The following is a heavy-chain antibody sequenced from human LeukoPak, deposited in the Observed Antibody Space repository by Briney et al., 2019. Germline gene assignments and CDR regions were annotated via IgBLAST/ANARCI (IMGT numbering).Heavy chain of an antibody. V-gene: IGHV4-59*01. CDR2: IYYSGST. CDR1: GGSISSYY. J-gene: IGHJ6*02. CDR3: ARNYYYYYGMDV. Sequence: SETLSLTCTVSGGSISSYYWSWIRQPPGKGLEWIGYIYYSGSTNYNPSLKSRVTISVDTTKNQFSLKLSSVTAADTAVYYCARNYYYYYGMDVWGQGTTVTVSS.